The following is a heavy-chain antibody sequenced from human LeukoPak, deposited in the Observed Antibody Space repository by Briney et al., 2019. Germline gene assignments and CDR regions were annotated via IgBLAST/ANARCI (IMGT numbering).Heavy chain of an antibody. CDR3: ARSTMISSYYYYGMDV. V-gene: IGHV4-59*01. D-gene: IGHD3-22*01. Sequence: PSETLSLTCTVSGGSISSYYWSWIRQPPGKGREWSVCIYSSGSTNYNPSLKSRVTISVDTSKNQFSLKLSSVTAADTAVYYCARSTMISSYYYYGMDVWGQGTTVTVSS. CDR2: IYSSGST. CDR1: GGSISSYY. J-gene: IGHJ6*02.